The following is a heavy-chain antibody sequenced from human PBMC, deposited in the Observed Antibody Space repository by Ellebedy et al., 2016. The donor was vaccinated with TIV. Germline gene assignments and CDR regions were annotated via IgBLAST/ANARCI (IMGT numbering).Heavy chain of an antibody. Sequence: GGSLRLXXEASGFTLSPYWMHWVRQVPGKGLVWVSYTKSYGSTADYADSVKGRFTISRDTAKNTVHLQMNSLRAEDTAVYYCVRGGSSGSLDYWGQGTLVTVSS. D-gene: IGHD6-19*01. V-gene: IGHV3-74*01. CDR3: VRGGSSGSLDY. CDR2: TKSYGSTA. CDR1: GFTLSPYW. J-gene: IGHJ4*02.